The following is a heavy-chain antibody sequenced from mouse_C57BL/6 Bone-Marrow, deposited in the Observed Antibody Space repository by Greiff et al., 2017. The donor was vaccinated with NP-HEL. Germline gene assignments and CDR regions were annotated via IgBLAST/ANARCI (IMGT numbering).Heavy chain of an antibody. CDR1: GFTFSDYG. CDR3: ARREYYYALYYAMDY. J-gene: IGHJ4*01. CDR2: ISSGSSTI. D-gene: IGHD1-1*01. Sequence: EVKLVESGGGLVKPGGSLKLSCAASGFTFSDYGMHWVRQAPEKGLEWVAYISSGSSTIYYADTVKGRFTISSYNAKNTLFLQMTSLRSEDTAMYYCARREYYYALYYAMDYWGQGTSVTVSS. V-gene: IGHV5-17*01.